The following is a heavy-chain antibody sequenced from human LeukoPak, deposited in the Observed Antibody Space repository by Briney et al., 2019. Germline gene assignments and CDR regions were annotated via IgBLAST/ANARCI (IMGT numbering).Heavy chain of an antibody. CDR1: GGSISSSSYY. CDR2: IYYSGST. CDR3: ARFGSGWHYFDY. Sequence: SETLSLTCTVSGGSISSSSYYWGWIRQPPGKGLEWIGSIYYSGSTYYNPSLKSRVTISVDTSKNQFSLKLSSVTAADTAVYYCARFGSGWHYFDYWGQGTLVTVSS. V-gene: IGHV4-39*01. D-gene: IGHD6-19*01. J-gene: IGHJ4*02.